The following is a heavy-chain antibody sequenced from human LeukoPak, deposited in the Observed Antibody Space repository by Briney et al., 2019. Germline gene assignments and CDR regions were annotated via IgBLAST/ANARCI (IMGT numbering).Heavy chain of an antibody. D-gene: IGHD2-2*02. Sequence: GGSLRLSCAASGFTFSSYGMHWVRQAPGKGLEWVAVISYDGSNKYYADSVKGRFTISRDNSKNTLYLQMNSLRAEDTAVYYCAKDSQAIPCDYWGQGTLVTVSS. CDR3: AKDSQAIPCDY. CDR2: ISYDGSNK. J-gene: IGHJ4*02. CDR1: GFTFSSYG. V-gene: IGHV3-30*18.